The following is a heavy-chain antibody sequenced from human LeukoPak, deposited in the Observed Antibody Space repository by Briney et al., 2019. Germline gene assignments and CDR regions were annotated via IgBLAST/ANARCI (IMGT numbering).Heavy chain of an antibody. CDR1: SASISSYY. Sequence: PSETLSLTCTVSSASISSYYWSWIRQPPGKGLEWIGYIYYSGSTNYNPSLKSRVTISEDTSKNQFSLKLSSVTAADTAVYYCARVYGYNLYYFDYWGQGTVVTVSS. V-gene: IGHV4-59*01. D-gene: IGHD5-24*01. CDR2: IYYSGST. J-gene: IGHJ4*02. CDR3: ARVYGYNLYYFDY.